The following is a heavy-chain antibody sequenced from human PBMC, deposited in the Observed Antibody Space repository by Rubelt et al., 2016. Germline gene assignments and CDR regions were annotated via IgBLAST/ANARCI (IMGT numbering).Heavy chain of an antibody. D-gene: IGHD2-2*01. Sequence: VQLVQSGAAVKKPGSSVPVSSTASGVPFSSYAISWVRQAPGQGLELIGRIIPILGIANYAQKFKGRVTSTADKSTSTAYMELSSLRSEDTAVYYCARDDCSSTSCSPQGWGQGTLVTVSS. CDR3: ARDDCSSTSCSPQG. J-gene: IGHJ4*02. CDR1: GVPFSSYA. V-gene: IGHV1-69*04. CDR2: IIPILGIA.